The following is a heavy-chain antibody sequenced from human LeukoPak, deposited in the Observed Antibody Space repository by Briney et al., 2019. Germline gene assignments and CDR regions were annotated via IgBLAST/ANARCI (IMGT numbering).Heavy chain of an antibody. J-gene: IGHJ6*03. CDR3: AKDQGYSSSWYRDYYYYMDV. Sequence: GGSLRLSCAASGFTFSSYEMNWVRQAPGKGLEWVSYISSSGSTIYYADSVKGRFTISRDNAKNSLYLQMNSLRAEDTAVYYCAKDQGYSSSWYRDYYYYMDVWGKGTTVTISS. CDR1: GFTFSSYE. CDR2: ISSSGSTI. V-gene: IGHV3-48*03. D-gene: IGHD6-13*01.